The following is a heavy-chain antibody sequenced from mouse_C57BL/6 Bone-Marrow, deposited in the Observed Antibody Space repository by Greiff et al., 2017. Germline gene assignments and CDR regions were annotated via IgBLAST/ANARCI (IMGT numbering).Heavy chain of an antibody. CDR2: INPGCGGT. V-gene: IGHV1-54*01. CDR1: GYAFTNYL. CDR3: ARGGYYGSTFAY. Sequence: VQLQQSGAELVRPGTSVKVSCKASGYAFTNYLIAWVKQRPGQGLEWIGVINPGCGGTNYNENFKGKVTLTADKSSSTAYLQLSSLTSEDSAVYFCARGGYYGSTFAYWGQGTLVTVSA. J-gene: IGHJ3*01. D-gene: IGHD1-1*01.